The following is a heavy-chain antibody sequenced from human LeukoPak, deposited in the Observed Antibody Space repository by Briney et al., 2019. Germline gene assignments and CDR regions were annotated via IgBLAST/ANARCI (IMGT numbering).Heavy chain of an antibody. Sequence: GGSLRLSCAASGFTFSDYYMSWIRQAPGKGLEWVSYINSSGSTIYYADSVKGRFTISRDNAKNSLYLQMNSLRAEDTAVYDCARKPDSSSGYSRFDPWGQGTLVTVSS. V-gene: IGHV3-11*04. CDR1: GFTFSDYY. CDR2: INSSGSTI. D-gene: IGHD6-13*01. J-gene: IGHJ5*02. CDR3: ARKPDSSSGYSRFDP.